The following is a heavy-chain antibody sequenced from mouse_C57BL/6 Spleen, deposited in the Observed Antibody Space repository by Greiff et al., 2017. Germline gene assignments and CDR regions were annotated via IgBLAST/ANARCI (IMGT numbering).Heavy chain of an antibody. CDR2: INPSSGYT. V-gene: IGHV1-7*01. J-gene: IGHJ1*03. CDR1: GYTFTSYW. D-gene: IGHD2-4*01. CDR3: ARNYYDYPGYFDV. Sequence: VQLQQSGAELAKPGASVKLSCKASGYTFTSYWMHWVKQRPGQGLEWIGYINPSSGYTKYNQKFKDKATLTADKSSSTAYMQLSSLTYEDSAVYYCARNYYDYPGYFDVWGTGTTVTVSS.